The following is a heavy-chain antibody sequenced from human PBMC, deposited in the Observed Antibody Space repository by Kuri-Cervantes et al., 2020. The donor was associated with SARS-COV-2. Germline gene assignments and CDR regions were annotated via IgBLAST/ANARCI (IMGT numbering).Heavy chain of an antibody. CDR3: SACGSTDCYNYYYYGLDV. J-gene: IGHJ6*02. CDR2: IRNEVNSYTT. V-gene: IGHV3-72*01. CDR1: GISFNNAW. D-gene: IGHD2-2*01. Sequence: GESLKISCAASGISFNNAWMGWVRQTPGKGLEWVGRIRNEVNSYTTEYAASVKGRFTISRADSQNSLFLQMNSLKTEDTAVYYCSACGSTDCYNYYYYGLDVWGQGTTVTVSS.